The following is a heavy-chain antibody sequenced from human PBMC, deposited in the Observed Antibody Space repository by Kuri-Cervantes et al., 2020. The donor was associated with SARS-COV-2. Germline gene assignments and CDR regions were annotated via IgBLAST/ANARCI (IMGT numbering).Heavy chain of an antibody. CDR1: GFTFSSYG. Sequence: GESLKISCAASGFTFSSYGMHWVRQAPGKGLEWVAFVRSDGSNKHYTDSVKGRFTISRDDAKNSLYLQMNSLRAEDTAVYYCASLDHGLGSYYHTFPHDYWGLGTQVTVSS. D-gene: IGHD3-10*01. V-gene: IGHV3-30*02. J-gene: IGHJ4*02. CDR3: ASLDHGLGSYYHTFPHDY. CDR2: VRSDGSNK.